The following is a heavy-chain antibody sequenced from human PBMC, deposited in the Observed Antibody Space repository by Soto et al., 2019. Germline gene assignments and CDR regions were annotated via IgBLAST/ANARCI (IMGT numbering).Heavy chain of an antibody. V-gene: IGHV4-34*01. CDR3: ARGNQDTAMVTSSSNWLDP. Sequence: PSETLSLTCAVYGGSFSGYYWSWIRQPPGKGLEWIGEINHSGSTNYNPSLKSRVTISVDTSKNQFSLKLSSVTAADTAVYYCARGNQDTAMVTSSSNWLDPSGPGTMVTVYS. CDR2: INHSGST. CDR1: GGSFSGYY. D-gene: IGHD5-18*01. J-gene: IGHJ5*02.